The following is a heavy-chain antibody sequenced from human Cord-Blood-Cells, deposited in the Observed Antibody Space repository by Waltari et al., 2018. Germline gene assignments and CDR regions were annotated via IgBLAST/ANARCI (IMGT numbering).Heavy chain of an antibody. V-gene: IGHV6-1*01. D-gene: IGHD6-6*01. J-gene: IGHJ2*01. Sequence: QVQLQQSGPGLVKPSQTLSLTCAISGDSVSSNSAAWNWIRQSPSRGLEWLGRTYYRSKWYNDYALSVKSRITINPDTSKNQFSLQLNSVTPEDTAVYYCARNHQGSIAARPEGYFDLWGRGTLVTVSS. CDR1: GDSVSSNSAA. CDR2: TYYRSKWYN. CDR3: ARNHQGSIAARPEGYFDL.